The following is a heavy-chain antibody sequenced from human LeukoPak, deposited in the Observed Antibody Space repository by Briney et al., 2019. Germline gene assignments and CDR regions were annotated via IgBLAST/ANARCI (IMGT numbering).Heavy chain of an antibody. J-gene: IGHJ6*03. Sequence: PSETLSLTCSVSGDSISTSSYYWGWIRQPPGKGLEWIGTIYYSGSTYYNPSLTSRVTISVDTSKNQFSLKLSSVTAADTAVYYCARETRIAAAGYYYYYYMDVWGKGTTVTVSS. CDR2: IYYSGST. CDR3: ARETRIAAAGYYYYYYMDV. CDR1: GDSISTSSYY. V-gene: IGHV4-39*07. D-gene: IGHD6-13*01.